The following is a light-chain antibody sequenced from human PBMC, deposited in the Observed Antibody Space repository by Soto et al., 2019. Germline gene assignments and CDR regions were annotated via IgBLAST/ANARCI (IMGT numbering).Light chain of an antibody. Sequence: QSALPQPASVSGSPGQSITISCTGTSNDVGGYNYVSWYQQHPGKAPKLMIYEVTDRPWGVSNRFSGSKSGNTASLTISGLQAEDEADYYCSSYTHASTPSCVFGTGTKVTVL. CDR3: SSYTHASTPSCV. V-gene: IGLV2-14*01. CDR1: SNDVGGYNY. J-gene: IGLJ1*01. CDR2: EVT.